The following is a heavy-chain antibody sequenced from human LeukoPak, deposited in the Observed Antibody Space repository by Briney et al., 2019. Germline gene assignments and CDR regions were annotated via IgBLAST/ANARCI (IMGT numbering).Heavy chain of an antibody. CDR2: ISSSSSTI. J-gene: IGHJ4*02. D-gene: IGHD1-26*01. CDR1: GFTFSSYS. CDR3: ARDARIVGATMSYFDY. Sequence: GGSLRLSCATSGFTFSSYSMTWVRQAPGKGLEWVSYISSSSSTIYYADSVKGRFTISRGNAKNSLYLQMNSLRAEDTAVYYCARDARIVGATMSYFDYWGQGTLVTVSS. V-gene: IGHV3-48*01.